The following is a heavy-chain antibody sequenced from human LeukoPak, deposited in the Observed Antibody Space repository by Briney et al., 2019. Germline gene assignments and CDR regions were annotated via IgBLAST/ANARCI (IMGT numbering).Heavy chain of an antibody. CDR2: IYHSGST. J-gene: IGHJ4*02. Sequence: SETLSLTCTVSGYSISSGYYWGWIRQPPGKGLEWIGSIYHSGSTYYNPPLKSRVTISVDTSKNQFSLKLTSVTAADTAVYYCARRITGTTSDSFDYWGQGTLVTVSS. D-gene: IGHD1-20*01. CDR3: ARRITGTTSDSFDY. V-gene: IGHV4-38-2*02. CDR1: GYSISSGYY.